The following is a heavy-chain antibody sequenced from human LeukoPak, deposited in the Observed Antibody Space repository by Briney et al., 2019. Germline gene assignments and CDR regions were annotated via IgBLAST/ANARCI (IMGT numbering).Heavy chain of an antibody. CDR3: AQDSSGYSDFDY. CDR1: GGSISSSSYY. V-gene: IGHV4-39*07. J-gene: IGHJ4*02. D-gene: IGHD3-22*01. CDR2: IYYSGST. Sequence: PSETLSLTCTVSGGSISSSSYYWGWIRQPPGKGLEWIGSIYYSGSTYYNPSLKSRVTISVDTSKNQFSLKLSSVTAADTAVYYCAQDSSGYSDFDYWGQGTLVTVSS.